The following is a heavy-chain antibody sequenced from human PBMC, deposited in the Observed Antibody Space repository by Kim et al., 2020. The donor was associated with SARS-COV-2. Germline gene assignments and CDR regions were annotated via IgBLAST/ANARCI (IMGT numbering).Heavy chain of an antibody. D-gene: IGHD1-26*01. CDR3: AREQQPRPYHGSLKNWWYYYYGMDV. CDR1: GGSISSSNW. J-gene: IGHJ6*02. Sequence: SETLSLTCAVSGGSISSSNWWSWVRQPPGKGLEWIGEIYHSGSTNYNPSLKSRVTISVDKSKNQFSLKLSSVTAADTAVYYCAREQQPRPYHGSLKNWWYYYYGMDVWGQGTTVTVSS. CDR2: IYHSGST. V-gene: IGHV4-4*02.